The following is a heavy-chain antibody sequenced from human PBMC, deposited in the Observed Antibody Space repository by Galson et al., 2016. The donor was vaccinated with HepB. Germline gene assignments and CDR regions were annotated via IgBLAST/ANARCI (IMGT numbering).Heavy chain of an antibody. Sequence: SLRLSCAASGFTFSSYGMHWVRQAPGKGLEWVAVIWYDGSNKYYADSVKGRFTISRDNSKNTLYLQMNSLRAEDTAVYYCEREQQLALNVDGMDVWGQGTTVTVSS. CDR2: IWYDGSNK. V-gene: IGHV3-33*01. J-gene: IGHJ6*02. CDR3: EREQQLALNVDGMDV. D-gene: IGHD6-13*01. CDR1: GFTFSSYG.